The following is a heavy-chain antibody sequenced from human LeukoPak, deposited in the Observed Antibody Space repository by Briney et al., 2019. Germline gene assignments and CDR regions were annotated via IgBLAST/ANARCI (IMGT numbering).Heavy chain of an antibody. CDR1: GFTFSSYG. CDR3: AKRPSDYGDYVTYFDY. D-gene: IGHD4-17*01. Sequence: GGSLTLSCAASGFTFSSYGMHWVRQAPGKGLEWVGVISDDGRNKNYADSVKGRFTISRDNSKDTLYLQMNSLRDEDTAVYYCAKRPSDYGDYVTYFDYWGQGTLVTVSS. CDR2: ISDDGRNK. J-gene: IGHJ4*02. V-gene: IGHV3-30*18.